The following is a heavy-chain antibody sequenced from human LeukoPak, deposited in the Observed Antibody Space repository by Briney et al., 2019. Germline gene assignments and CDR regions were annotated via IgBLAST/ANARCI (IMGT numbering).Heavy chain of an antibody. J-gene: IGHJ3*02. Sequence: ASVKVSCKASGYTFSDYYIHWVRQAPGQGLEWMGCIAPNSDDTDYAQKYQGRVTMTRDTSIDTAYMDLTRLTSDDTAVYYCAREMRIQLWFANHDAFDIWGQGTMVTVSS. V-gene: IGHV1-2*02. CDR1: GYTFSDYY. D-gene: IGHD5-18*01. CDR2: IAPNSDDT. CDR3: AREMRIQLWFANHDAFDI.